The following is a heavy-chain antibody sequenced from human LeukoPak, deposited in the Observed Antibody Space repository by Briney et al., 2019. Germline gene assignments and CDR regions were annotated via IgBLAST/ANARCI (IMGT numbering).Heavy chain of an antibody. CDR1: GGSISSSSYY. V-gene: IGHV4-61*05. J-gene: IGHJ4*02. CDR2: IYYSGST. Sequence: SETLSLTCTVSGGSISSSSYYWGWIRQPPGKGLEWIGYIYYSGSTNYNPSLKSRVTISVDTSKNQFSLKLSSVTAADTAVYYCARVRYTAMVTIFDYWGQGTLVTVSS. CDR3: ARVRYTAMVTIFDY. D-gene: IGHD5-18*01.